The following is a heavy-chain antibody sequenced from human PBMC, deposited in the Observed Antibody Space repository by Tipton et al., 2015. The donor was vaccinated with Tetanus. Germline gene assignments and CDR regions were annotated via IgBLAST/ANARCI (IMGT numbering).Heavy chain of an antibody. V-gene: IGHV4-61*01. CDR3: ARGLIDDFLGSRIYFDS. Sequence: LRLSCTVSGGSINSVNYYWSWIRQPPGKALEWIGDIFYSGNSISNPSFRSRVTMSVDTSRTLFSLTLIAVTAADTAVYFCARGLIDDFLGSRIYFDSWGPGTLVTVSS. CDR1: GGSINSVNYY. J-gene: IGHJ4*02. CDR2: IFYSGNS. D-gene: IGHD2-8*01.